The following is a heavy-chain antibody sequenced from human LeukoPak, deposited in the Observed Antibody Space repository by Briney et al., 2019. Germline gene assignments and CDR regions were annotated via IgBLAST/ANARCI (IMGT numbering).Heavy chain of an antibody. J-gene: IGHJ4*02. Sequence: PGGSLRLSCAASGFTSSSYEMNWVRQAPGKGLEWVSYISSSGSTIYYADSVKGRFTISRDNAKNSLYLQMNSLRAEDTAVYYCARIHGSDILTGLGPLFDYWGQGTLVTVSS. CDR1: GFTSSSYE. CDR2: ISSSGSTI. CDR3: ARIHGSDILTGLGPLFDY. D-gene: IGHD3-9*01. V-gene: IGHV3-48*03.